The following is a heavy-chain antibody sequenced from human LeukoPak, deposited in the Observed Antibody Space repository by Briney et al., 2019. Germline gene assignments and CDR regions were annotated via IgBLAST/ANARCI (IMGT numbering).Heavy chain of an antibody. CDR2: INPHSGAS. J-gene: IGHJ5*02. D-gene: IGHD3-10*01. V-gene: IGHV1-2*02. Sequence: EASVKVSCKASGYTFISYDINWVRQATGQGLEWMGWINPHSGASNYAQKFQGRVTMTRDTSISTAYMEVSSLTSDDTAVYYCARDGATGVNNWFDPWGQGTLVTVSS. CDR1: GYTFISYD. CDR3: ARDGATGVNNWFDP.